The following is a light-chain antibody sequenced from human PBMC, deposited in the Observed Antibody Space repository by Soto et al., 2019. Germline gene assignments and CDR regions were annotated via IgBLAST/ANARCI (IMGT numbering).Light chain of an antibody. Sequence: ETVLTQSPATLSLSPGDRATLSCRASRIISNYLGWYQQKPGQPPRLLIYEASNRATGIPARFSGSGSGTGFTLTISSLEPEDFAVYYCQQRNNWPLTFGGGTKVDIK. CDR1: RIISNY. CDR2: EAS. V-gene: IGKV3-11*01. CDR3: QQRNNWPLT. J-gene: IGKJ4*01.